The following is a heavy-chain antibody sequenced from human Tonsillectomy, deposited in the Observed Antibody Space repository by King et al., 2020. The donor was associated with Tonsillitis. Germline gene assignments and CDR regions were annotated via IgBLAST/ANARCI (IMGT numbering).Heavy chain of an antibody. Sequence: VQLVESGGGLVQPGGSLRLSCAASGFTFSSYWMHWVRQAPGKGLVWVSRIKIDGSSTSYADSVKGRFTISRDNAKNTLYLQKNRLRAEDTAVYFCTRVRTVGFDAFDIWGQGTMVTVSS. V-gene: IGHV3-74*01. J-gene: IGHJ3*02. CDR3: TRVRTVGFDAFDI. D-gene: IGHD1/OR15-1a*01. CDR2: IKIDGSST. CDR1: GFTFSSYW.